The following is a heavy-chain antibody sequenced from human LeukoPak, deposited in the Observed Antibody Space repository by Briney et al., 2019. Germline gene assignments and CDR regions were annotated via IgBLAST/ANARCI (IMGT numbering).Heavy chain of an antibody. CDR2: ISDDGRST. D-gene: IGHD6-6*01. CDR1: GFTFSSYG. CDR3: AKRVPYTSSSVYFDY. J-gene: IGHJ4*02. Sequence: GGPLNSSCEAPGFTFSSYGMSWVRQAPGKGLKWVSSISDDGRSTYYADSVKGRFTISKDNSKNTMYLQMNNLRVEDTAIYYCAKRVPYTSSSVYFDYWGQGTLVTVSS. V-gene: IGHV3-23*01.